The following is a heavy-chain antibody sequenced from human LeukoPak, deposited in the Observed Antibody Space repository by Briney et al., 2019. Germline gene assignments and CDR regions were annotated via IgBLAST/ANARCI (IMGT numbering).Heavy chain of an antibody. CDR3: ARAARGSCRGADRYPKWFDP. D-gene: IGHD2-21*02. J-gene: IGHJ5*02. CDR2: AYYSGST. CDR1: GGSITNGDYF. Sequence: PSETLSLTCTVPGGSITNGDYFWGWIRQHPGKGPEWIGHAYYSGSTYYSPSLKSQLTISMDTSKNQFSLKVISVTAADTAVYYCARAARGSCRGADRYPKWFDPLGQGTLVAVCS. V-gene: IGHV4-31*01.